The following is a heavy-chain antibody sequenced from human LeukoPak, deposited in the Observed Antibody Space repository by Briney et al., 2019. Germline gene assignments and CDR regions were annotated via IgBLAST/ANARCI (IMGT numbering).Heavy chain of an antibody. V-gene: IGHV3-30*04. Sequence: PGGSLRLSCAASGFTFSSYAMHWVRQAPGKGLEWVAVISYDGSNKYYADSVKGRFTISRDNSKNTLYLQMNSLRAEDTAVYYCARYSSGDYRYFDYWGQGTLVTVSS. CDR1: GFTFSSYA. J-gene: IGHJ4*02. D-gene: IGHD3-22*01. CDR2: ISYDGSNK. CDR3: ARYSSGDYRYFDY.